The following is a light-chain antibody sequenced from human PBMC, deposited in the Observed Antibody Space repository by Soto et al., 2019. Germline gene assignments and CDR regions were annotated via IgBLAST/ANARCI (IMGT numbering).Light chain of an antibody. Sequence: EIVLTQSPGILSLSPGERATLSCRASQSVSSSSLVWYQQKPGQAPRLLIYGASSRATGIPDRFSVSGSGTDFTLTISGLEPEDFAVYYCQQYRTFGQGTKVEIK. CDR1: QSVSSSS. CDR3: QQYRT. V-gene: IGKV3-20*01. CDR2: GAS. J-gene: IGKJ1*01.